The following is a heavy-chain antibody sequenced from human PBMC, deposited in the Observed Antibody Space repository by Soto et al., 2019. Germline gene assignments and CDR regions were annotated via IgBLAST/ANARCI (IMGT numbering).Heavy chain of an antibody. CDR3: ARDRITMVRGVIRPYGMDV. J-gene: IGHJ6*02. CDR2: ISSSGSTI. CDR1: GFTFSDYY. Sequence: PGGSLRLSCAASGFTFSDYYMSWIRQAPGKGLEWVSYISSSGSTIYYADSVRGRFTISRDNAKNSLYLQMNSLRAEDTAVYYCARDRITMVRGVIRPYGMDVWGQGTTVTAP. D-gene: IGHD3-10*01. V-gene: IGHV3-11*01.